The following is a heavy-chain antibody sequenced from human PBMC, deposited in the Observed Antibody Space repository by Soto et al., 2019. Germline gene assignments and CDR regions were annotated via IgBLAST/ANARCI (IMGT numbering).Heavy chain of an antibody. CDR3: ARGPNILTDHYGPFEY. CDR1: GFTFSTYS. CDR2: ISSSSSTI. D-gene: IGHD3-9*01. V-gene: IGHV3-48*01. Sequence: PGGSLRLSCAASGFTFSTYSMNWVRQAPGKGLEWVSYISSSSSTIFYTDSVKGRFTVSRDNAKNSLYLQMNSLRTEDTAIYYCARGPNILTDHYGPFEYWGQGTLVTVSS. J-gene: IGHJ4*02.